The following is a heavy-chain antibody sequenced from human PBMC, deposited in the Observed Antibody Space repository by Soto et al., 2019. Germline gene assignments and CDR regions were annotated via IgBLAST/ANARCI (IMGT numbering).Heavy chain of an antibody. CDR3: VRDGTKTLRDWFDP. D-gene: IGHD1-1*01. Sequence: SETLSLTCTVAGASISGFYWSWIRKSAGKGLEWIGRIYATGTTDYNPSLKSRVMMSVDTSKKQFSLKLRSVTAADTAVYYCVRDGTKTLRDWFDPWGQGISVTVSS. V-gene: IGHV4-4*07. CDR2: IYATGTT. J-gene: IGHJ5*02. CDR1: GASISGFY.